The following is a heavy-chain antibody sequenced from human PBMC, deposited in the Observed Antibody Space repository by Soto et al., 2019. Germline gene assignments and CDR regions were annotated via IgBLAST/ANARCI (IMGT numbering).Heavy chain of an antibody. D-gene: IGHD6-13*01. CDR3: ARDSDSSSWQAKDNWFDP. J-gene: IGHJ5*02. CDR2: INAGNGNT. V-gene: IGHV1-3*01. CDR1: GYTFTSYA. Sequence: WASVKVSCKASGYTFTSYAMHWVRQAPGQRLEWMGWINAGNGNTKYSQKFQGRVTITRDTSASTAYMELSSLRSEDTAVYYCARDSDSSSWQAKDNWFDPWGQGTLVTVSS.